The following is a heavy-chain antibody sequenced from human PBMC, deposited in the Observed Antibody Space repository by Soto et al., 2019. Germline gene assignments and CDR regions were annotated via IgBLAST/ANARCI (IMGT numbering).Heavy chain of an antibody. CDR3: ARDLESVEYSSSSQYFQH. CDR2: ISYDGSNK. J-gene: IGHJ1*01. D-gene: IGHD6-6*01. V-gene: IGHV3-30*04. CDR1: GFTFSSYA. Sequence: GGSLRLSCAASGFTFSSYAMHWVRQAPGKGLEWVAVISYDGSNKYYADSVKDRFTISRDNSKNTLYLQMNSLRAEDTAVYYCARDLESVEYSSSSQYFQHWGQGTLVTVSS.